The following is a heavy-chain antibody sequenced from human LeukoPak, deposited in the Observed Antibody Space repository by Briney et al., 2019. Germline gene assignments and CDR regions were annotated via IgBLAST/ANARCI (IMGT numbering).Heavy chain of an antibody. J-gene: IGHJ4*02. V-gene: IGHV4-34*01. CDR3: ARIYDSSGYYYAYYFDY. D-gene: IGHD3-22*01. Sequence: SETLSLTCAVYGGSFSGYYWSWIRQPPGKGLEWIGEINHSGSTNYNPSLKSRVTISVDTSKNQFSLKLSSVTAADTAVYYCARIYDSSGYYYAYYFDYWGQGTLVTVSS. CDR1: GGSFSGYY. CDR2: INHSGST.